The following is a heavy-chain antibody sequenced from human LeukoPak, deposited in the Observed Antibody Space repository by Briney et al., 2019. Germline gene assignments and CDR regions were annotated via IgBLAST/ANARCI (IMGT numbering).Heavy chain of an antibody. CDR1: GFTFSSYE. CDR3: ARRSGIAVAGAFDY. CDR2: ISSSGSTI. J-gene: IGHJ4*02. D-gene: IGHD6-19*01. Sequence: GGSLRLSCAASGFTFSSYEMNWVRQAPGKGLEWVSYISSSGSTIYYADSVKGRFTISRDNAKNSLYLQMNSLRAEDTAVYYCARRSGIAVAGAFDYWGQGTLVTVSS. V-gene: IGHV3-48*03.